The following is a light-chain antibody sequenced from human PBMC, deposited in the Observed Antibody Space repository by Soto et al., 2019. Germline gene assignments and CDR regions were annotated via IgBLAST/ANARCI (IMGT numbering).Light chain of an antibody. Sequence: DIQMTQSPSSLSASVGDRVTITCRASESINRYLNWYQQKPGKAPKLLIYAASSLQSGVPSRFSGSGSGTDFTFTISSLHPEDFATYYCQQSYSTPFTFGPGTKVDIK. J-gene: IGKJ3*01. CDR2: AAS. CDR1: ESINRY. CDR3: QQSYSTPFT. V-gene: IGKV1-39*01.